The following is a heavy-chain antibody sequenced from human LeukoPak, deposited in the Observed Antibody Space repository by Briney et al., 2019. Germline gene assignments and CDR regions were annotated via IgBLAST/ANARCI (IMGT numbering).Heavy chain of an antibody. Sequence: LSLCCAAAGFTISSDYSCLLREAGEGLLELVAVIYSGGSTYYADYVKGRFTISRDNSKNTLYIQMNSLRAEDTAVYYCARGTGSYDAFDIWGQGAMVTVSS. CDR2: IYSGGST. J-gene: IGHJ3*02. D-gene: IGHD3-10*01. V-gene: IGHV3-66*01. CDR1: GFTISSDY. CDR3: ARGTGSYDAFDI.